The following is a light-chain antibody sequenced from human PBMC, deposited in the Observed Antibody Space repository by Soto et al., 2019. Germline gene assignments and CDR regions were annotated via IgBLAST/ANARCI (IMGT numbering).Light chain of an antibody. Sequence: EIVMTQSPATLSVSPGERVTRSCRASQSVSSDLAWYQYKPGQAPRLLIYGASTRATGTPARFSGSGSGTEFSLSISSLQSEDFAVYYCLQYNDWPPKQYTFGQGTQLEIK. V-gene: IGKV3-15*01. CDR3: LQYNDWPPKQYT. CDR1: QSVSSD. CDR2: GAS. J-gene: IGKJ2*01.